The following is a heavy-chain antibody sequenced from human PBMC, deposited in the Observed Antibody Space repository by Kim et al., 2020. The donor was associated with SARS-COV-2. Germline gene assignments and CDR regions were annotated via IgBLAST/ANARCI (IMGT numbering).Heavy chain of an antibody. CDR1: GFTVSSNE. J-gene: IGHJ4*02. D-gene: IGHD3-10*01. CDR3: FPRGIRVDY. Sequence: GGSLRLSCAASGFTVSSNEMSWVRQAPGKGLEWVSSISVGSTYYADSRKGIFTISRDNSKNTTHLQMNRLRAEDTAVYRPFPRGIRVDYWGQGTLVTVSS. CDR2: ISVGST. V-gene: IGHV3-66*01.